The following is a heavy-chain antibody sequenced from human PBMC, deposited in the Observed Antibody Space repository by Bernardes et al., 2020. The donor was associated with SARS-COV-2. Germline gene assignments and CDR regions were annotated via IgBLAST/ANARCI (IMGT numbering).Heavy chain of an antibody. V-gene: IGHV3-72*01. Sequence: GGSLRLSCAASGFTFSDHYMDWVRQAPGKGLEWVGRSRGKGDSYTTEYAASVKGRFTISRDDSKNSVYLQMNSLKIEDTAVYYCARVRKYKSGSYPVTYYYGLDVWGQGTTVTVSS. CDR1: GFTFSDHY. J-gene: IGHJ6*02. CDR2: SRGKGDSYTT. D-gene: IGHD1-26*01. CDR3: ARVRKYKSGSYPVTYYYGLDV.